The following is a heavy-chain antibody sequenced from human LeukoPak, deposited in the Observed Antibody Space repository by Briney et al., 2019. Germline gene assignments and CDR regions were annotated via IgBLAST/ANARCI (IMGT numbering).Heavy chain of an antibody. CDR2: INPNSGGT. V-gene: IGHV1-2*02. CDR1: GYTFTGYY. CDR3: ARDGGYYDGSGYLDY. D-gene: IGHD3-22*01. Sequence: AASVKVSCKASGYTFTGYYMHWVRQAPGQGLEWMGWINPNSGGTNYAQKFQGRVTMTRDTSISTAYMELSRLRSDDTAVYYCARDGGYYDGSGYLDYWGQGTLVTVSS. J-gene: IGHJ4*02.